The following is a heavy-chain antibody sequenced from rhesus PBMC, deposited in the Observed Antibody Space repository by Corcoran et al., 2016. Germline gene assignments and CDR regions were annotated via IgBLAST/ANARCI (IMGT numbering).Heavy chain of an antibody. D-gene: IGHD2-21*01. Sequence: QVQLQESGPGLVTPSETLSLTCAVSGASINSYWWSWIRQSPGKGLEWMGEINANNDKTYDNPSLKSRVTVSKDASKNQFSLRLSSMTAADTAVYYCAREFCPDSACYYFDSWGQGVLVTVSS. CDR1: GASINSYW. J-gene: IGHJ4*01. CDR3: AREFCPDSACYYFDS. CDR2: INANNDKT. V-gene: IGHV4-80*01.